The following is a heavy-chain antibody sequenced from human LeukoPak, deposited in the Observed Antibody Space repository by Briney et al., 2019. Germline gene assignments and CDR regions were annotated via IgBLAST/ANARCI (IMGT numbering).Heavy chain of an antibody. J-gene: IGHJ4*02. V-gene: IGHV3-23*01. CDR2: IRGSGGGT. CDR3: ARLYTTPPYYFDY. CDR1: GFTFSIYA. Sequence: GGSLRLSCAASGFTFSIYAMSWARQAPGKGLEWVSTIRGSGGGTSYADSVKGRFTISRDDSKSTLFLQMNSLRAEDTALYYCARLYTTPPYYFDYWGQGTLVTVSS. D-gene: IGHD2-2*02.